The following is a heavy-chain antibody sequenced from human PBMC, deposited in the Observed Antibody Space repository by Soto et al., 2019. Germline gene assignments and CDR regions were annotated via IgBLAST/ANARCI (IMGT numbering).Heavy chain of an antibody. V-gene: IGHV1-2*02. Sequence: ASVKVSCKASGYTFTGYYIHWLRQAPGQGLEWLGWINPNSGGSNFAQKFQGRVTMTRDTSISTAYMELSRLRSDDAAVYYCARGCYTTITTVYWGQGTLVTVSS. CDR1: GYTFTGYY. D-gene: IGHD4-4*01. J-gene: IGHJ4*02. CDR3: ARGCYTTITTVY. CDR2: INPNSGGS.